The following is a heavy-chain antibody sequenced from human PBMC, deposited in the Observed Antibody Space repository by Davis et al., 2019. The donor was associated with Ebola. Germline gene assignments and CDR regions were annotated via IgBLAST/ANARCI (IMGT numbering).Heavy chain of an antibody. CDR1: GFTFSDYY. D-gene: IGHD1-26*01. CDR2: ISSSSSYT. CDR3: ARRIIGGSPDY. V-gene: IGHV3-11*06. Sequence: PGGSLRLSCAASGFTFSDYYMSWIRQAPGKGLEWVSYISSSSSYTNYADSVRGRFTISRVNAKNSLYLHMTSLRAEDTAVYYCARRIIGGSPDYWGQGTLVTVSS. J-gene: IGHJ4*02.